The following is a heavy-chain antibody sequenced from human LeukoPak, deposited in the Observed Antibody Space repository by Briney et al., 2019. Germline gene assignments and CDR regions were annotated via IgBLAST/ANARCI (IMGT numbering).Heavy chain of an antibody. D-gene: IGHD1-26*01. CDR3: AKRYSGSSGLYNFDY. J-gene: IGHJ4*02. CDR2: ITGSTGST. V-gene: IGHV3-23*01. CDR1: GFTFSSYA. Sequence: GGSLRLSCAASGFTFSSYAMSWVRQAPGKGLEGVSSITGSTGSTYYADSVKGRFTISRDNSKNPLYLQMNSLRAEDTAVYYCAKRYSGSSGLYNFDYWGQGTLVTVSS.